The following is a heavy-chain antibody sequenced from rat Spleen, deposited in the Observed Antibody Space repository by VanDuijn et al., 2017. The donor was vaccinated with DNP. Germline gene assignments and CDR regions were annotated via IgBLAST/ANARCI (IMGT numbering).Heavy chain of an antibody. CDR3: ARHDGMG. D-gene: IGHD1-11*01. Sequence: EVQLVESGGGLVQPGNSLKLSCAASGFTFSGYYMAWVRQAPTKALEWDAYISYDGGTTDYGDSVKGRFTISRDNAKSTLYLQMDSLRSEDTATYYCARHDGMGWGQGVMVTVSS. CDR2: ISYDGGTT. J-gene: IGHJ2*01. V-gene: IGHV5-22*01. CDR1: GFTFSGYY.